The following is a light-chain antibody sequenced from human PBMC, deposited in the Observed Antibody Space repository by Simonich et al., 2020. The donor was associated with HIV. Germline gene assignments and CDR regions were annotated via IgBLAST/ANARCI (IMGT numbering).Light chain of an antibody. CDR3: QHYNNWPPGT. Sequence: EIVMTQSPATLSVSPGERATLSRRASQSVSSNLAWYQQKPGQTPRLLIYGASTRATGIPARFSGSGSGTEFTLTISSLQSEEFAIYYCQHYNNWPPGTFGQGTKVEFK. V-gene: IGKV3-15*01. CDR2: GAS. CDR1: QSVSSN. J-gene: IGKJ1*01.